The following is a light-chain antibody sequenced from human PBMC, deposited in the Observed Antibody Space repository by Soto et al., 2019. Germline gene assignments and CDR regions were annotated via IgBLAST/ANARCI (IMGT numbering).Light chain of an antibody. CDR2: DST. Sequence: VLTQSPATLSLSPGEIATLSFSASQSIHTSLAWYQQKPGQPPRLVVYDSTLRANGVPDRFGGSGSGTDFTLTISRLEPEDFAVYYCQQRNVWPPITFGQGTRLEIK. V-gene: IGKV3-11*01. CDR3: QQRNVWPPIT. CDR1: QSIHTS. J-gene: IGKJ5*01.